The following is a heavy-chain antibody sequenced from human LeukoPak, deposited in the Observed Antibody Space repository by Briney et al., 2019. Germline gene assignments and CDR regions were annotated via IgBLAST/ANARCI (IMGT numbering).Heavy chain of an antibody. CDR2: IKSKTDGGTT. CDR3: ATYHDTSGYSHFDY. V-gene: IGHV3-15*01. CDR1: GFTFSNAW. J-gene: IGHJ4*02. Sequence: PGGSLRLSCAASGFTFSNAWMSWVRQAPGKGLEWVGRIKSKTDGGTTDYAAPVKGRFTISRDDLKNTLYLQMSSLKTEDTAVYYCATYHDTSGYSHFDYWGQGTLVTVSS. D-gene: IGHD3-22*01.